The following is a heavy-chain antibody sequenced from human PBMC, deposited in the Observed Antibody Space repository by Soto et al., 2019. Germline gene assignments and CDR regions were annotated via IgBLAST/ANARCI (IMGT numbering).Heavy chain of an antibody. CDR1: GFTVSSNY. D-gene: IGHD6-13*01. CDR2: IYYGGGT. J-gene: IGHJ5*02. V-gene: IGHV3-53*01. CDR3: ARDNGRAGSFET. Sequence: PGGSLRLSCAASGFTVSSNYMNLVRQAPGKGLECVSGIYYGGGTYYADSVRGRFIISRDNAKNSLFLQMNSLIDEDTAMYYCARDNGRAGSFETWGKGTMVTVSS.